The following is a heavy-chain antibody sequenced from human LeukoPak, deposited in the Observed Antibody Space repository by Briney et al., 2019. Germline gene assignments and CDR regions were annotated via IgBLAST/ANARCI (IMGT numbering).Heavy chain of an antibody. CDR1: GFTFSGSA. CDR2: IRSKANSYAT. Sequence: GGSLRLSCAASGFTFSGSAMHWVRQASGKGLEWDGRIRSKANSYATAYAASVKGRFTISRDDSKNTAYLQMNSLKTEDTAVYYCTVFTVTPNTNTFDIWGQGTMVTVSS. J-gene: IGHJ3*02. D-gene: IGHD4-17*01. CDR3: TVFTVTPNTNTFDI. V-gene: IGHV3-73*01.